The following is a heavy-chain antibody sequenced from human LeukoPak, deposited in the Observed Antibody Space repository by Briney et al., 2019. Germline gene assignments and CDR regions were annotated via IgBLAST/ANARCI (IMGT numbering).Heavy chain of an antibody. J-gene: IGHJ4*02. CDR1: GLTFSSSW. D-gene: IGHD4/OR15-4a*01. CDR3: ARDLTKLDY. V-gene: IGHV3-7*01. Sequence: GGSLRLSCAVSGLTFSSSWMDWVRQAPGKGLEWVASINPDGNKKYSADSVKGRFTISRDNAENSLYLQMNSLRAEDTAVYYCARDLTKLDYWGQGTLVTVSS. CDR2: INPDGNKK.